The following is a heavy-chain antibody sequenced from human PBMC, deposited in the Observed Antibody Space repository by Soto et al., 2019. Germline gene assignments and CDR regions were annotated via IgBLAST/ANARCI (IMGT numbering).Heavy chain of an antibody. CDR2: IKSDGTYT. CDR1: GFTFSNYW. CDR3: ATGDSGYLRTCY. D-gene: IGHD5-12*01. Sequence: EVHLVESGGGLVQPGGSLRLSCAASGFTFSNYWMHWVRQAPGKGLVWVSRIKSDGTYTNYADSVKGRFTISRDNGESTLYLQMNSLRAEDTAVSFWATGDSGYLRTCYWGQGTLVTVSS. V-gene: IGHV3-74*01. J-gene: IGHJ4*02.